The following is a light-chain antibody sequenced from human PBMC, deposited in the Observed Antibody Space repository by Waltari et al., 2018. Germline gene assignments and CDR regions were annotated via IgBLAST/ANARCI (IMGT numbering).Light chain of an antibody. CDR2: LNSDGSH. CDR3: QTWATGIRV. Sequence: QLVLTQSPSASASLGASVKLTCTLSSGHSSHAIAWHQQQPEKGPRYLMRLNSDGSHTKGDGIPGRFSGSSSGAERYLTISSLQSEDEADYYCQTWATGIRVFGGGTKLTVL. V-gene: IGLV4-69*01. J-gene: IGLJ2*01. CDR1: SGHSSHA.